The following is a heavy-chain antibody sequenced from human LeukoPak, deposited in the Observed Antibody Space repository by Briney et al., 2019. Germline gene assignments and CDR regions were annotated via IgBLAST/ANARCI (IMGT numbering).Heavy chain of an antibody. CDR2: IYYSGST. V-gene: IGHV4-39*01. Sequence: WIGSIYYSGSTYYNPSLKSRVTISVDTSKNQFSLKLSSVTAADTAVYYCAKSSSSWYWDYWGQGTLVTVSS. CDR3: AKSSSSWYWDY. D-gene: IGHD6-13*01. J-gene: IGHJ4*02.